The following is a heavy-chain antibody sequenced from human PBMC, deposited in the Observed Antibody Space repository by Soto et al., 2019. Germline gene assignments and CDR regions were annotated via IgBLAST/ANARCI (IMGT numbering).Heavy chain of an antibody. D-gene: IGHD3-10*01. V-gene: IGHV4-34*01. CDR2: INQSGST. CDR1: GGSFSGYY. J-gene: IGHJ4*02. Sequence: QVQLQQWGAGLLKPSETLSLTCAVYGGSFSGYYWNWIRQPPGKGLEWIGEINQSGSTNYNPSLKSRVTIAVDTSKNQFSLKLSSVTAADTAVYYCASGYGRNFDYWGQGTLVTVSS. CDR3: ASGYGRNFDY.